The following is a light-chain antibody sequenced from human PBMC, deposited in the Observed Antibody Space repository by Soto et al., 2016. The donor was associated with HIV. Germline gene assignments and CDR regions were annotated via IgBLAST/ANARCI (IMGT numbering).Light chain of an antibody. CDR1: QSISSY. J-gene: IGKJ1*01. V-gene: IGKV1-39*01. Sequence: DIQMTQSPSSLSASVGDRVTITCRTSQSISSYLNWYQQKPGKAPKLLIYAASSLQSAVPSRFSGSGSGTDFTLTISSLQPEDFATYYCQQSYSTPRTFGQGPRWKSN. CDR3: QQSYSTPRT. CDR2: AAS.